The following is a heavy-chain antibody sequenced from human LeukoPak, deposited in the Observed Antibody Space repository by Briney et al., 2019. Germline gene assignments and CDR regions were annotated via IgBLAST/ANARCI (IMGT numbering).Heavy chain of an antibody. J-gene: IGHJ5*02. Sequence: GGSLRLSCAASGFTFSSYSMNWVRQAPGKGLEWVSSISSSSSYIYYADSVKGRFTISRDNSRNTLFLQMSSLRPDDTALYYCARMYVSNWYVFGAWGQGTLVTVSS. CDR1: GFTFSSYS. CDR3: ARMYVSNWYVFGA. D-gene: IGHD6-13*01. CDR2: ISSSSSYI. V-gene: IGHV3-21*01.